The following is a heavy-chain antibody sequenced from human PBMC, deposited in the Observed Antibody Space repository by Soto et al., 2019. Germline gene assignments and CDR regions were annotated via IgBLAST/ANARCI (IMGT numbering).Heavy chain of an antibody. D-gene: IGHD3-10*01. CDR2: ISWNSGSI. Sequence: EVQLVESGGGLVQPGRSLRLSCAASGFTFDDYAMHWVRQAPGKGLEWVSGISWNSGSIGYADSVKGRFTISRDNAKNSLYLQMNSLRAEDTALYYCAKVPMGHAGWFDPWGQGTLVTVSS. CDR3: AKVPMGHAGWFDP. J-gene: IGHJ5*02. CDR1: GFTFDDYA. V-gene: IGHV3-9*01.